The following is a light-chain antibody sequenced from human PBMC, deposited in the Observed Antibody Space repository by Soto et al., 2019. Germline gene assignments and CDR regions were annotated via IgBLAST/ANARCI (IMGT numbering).Light chain of an antibody. CDR2: AAS. V-gene: IGKV1-27*01. CDR3: QKYDSALGT. Sequence: DIQMTQSPSSLSASVGDRVTITCRATQGISNYLAWYQQKPGKVPKLLFYAASTLQSGVPSRFSGSGSGTDFTLTISSLQPEDVATYYCQKYDSALGTFGQGTKVEIK. CDR1: QGISNY. J-gene: IGKJ1*01.